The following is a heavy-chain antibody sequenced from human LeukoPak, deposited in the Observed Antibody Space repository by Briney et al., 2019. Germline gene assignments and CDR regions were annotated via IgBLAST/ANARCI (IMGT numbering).Heavy chain of an antibody. V-gene: IGHV3-30-3*01. CDR2: ISYDGSNK. CDR1: GFTFSSYA. J-gene: IGHJ4*02. D-gene: IGHD3-10*01. CDR3: ARAKGSGSYYNVPFDY. Sequence: PGGSLRLSCAASGFTFSSYAMHWVRQDPGKGLEWAAVISYDGSNKYYADSVKGRFTISRDNSKNTLYLQMNSLRAEDTAVYYCARAKGSGSYYNVPFDYWGQGTLVTVSS.